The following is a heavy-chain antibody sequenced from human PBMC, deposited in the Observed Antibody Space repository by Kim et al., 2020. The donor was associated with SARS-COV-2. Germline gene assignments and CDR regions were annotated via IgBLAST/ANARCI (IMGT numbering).Heavy chain of an antibody. D-gene: IGHD2-15*01. V-gene: IGHV1-46*01. J-gene: IGHJ5*02. CDR1: GYTFTTYY. Sequence: ASVKVSCKASGYTFTTYYIHWVRRAPGQGLEWMGLIDPTSGVPAYAQRFQGSLTMTRDTSTTTVYMDLSSLKSEDSAMYYCALERAYCSGGSCYGQSTWGQGTLVTVSS. CDR3: ALERAYCSGGSCYGQST. CDR2: IDPTSGVP.